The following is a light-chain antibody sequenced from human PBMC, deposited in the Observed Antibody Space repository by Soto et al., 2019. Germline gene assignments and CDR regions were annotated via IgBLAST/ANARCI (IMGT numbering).Light chain of an antibody. CDR3: QQYDNLSS. Sequence: DIQMTQSPSSLSASVGDRVTITCQASQDISNYLNWYQQKPGKAPKLLIYDASNLETGVPSRFRGRGTGTEFTFPNRRLQAEKNATYYCQQYDNLSSFGQGTRLEIK. CDR1: QDISNY. J-gene: IGKJ5*01. V-gene: IGKV1-33*01. CDR2: DAS.